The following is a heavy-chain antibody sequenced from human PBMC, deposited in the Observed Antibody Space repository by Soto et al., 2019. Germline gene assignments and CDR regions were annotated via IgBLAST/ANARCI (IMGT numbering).Heavy chain of an antibody. D-gene: IGHD6-19*01. V-gene: IGHV3-74*01. CDR1: GFTFRSYW. CDR2: INSDGSST. CDR3: ARIGYSSGWYGGLDY. Sequence: GGSLRLSCAASGFTFRSYWMHWVRQAPGKGLVWVSRINSDGSSTNYADSVKGRFTISRDNAKNKLYLQMNCLRAEDTAVYYCARIGYSSGWYGGLDYWGQGTLVTVAS. J-gene: IGHJ4*02.